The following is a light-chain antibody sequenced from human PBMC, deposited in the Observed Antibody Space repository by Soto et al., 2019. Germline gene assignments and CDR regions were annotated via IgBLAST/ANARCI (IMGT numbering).Light chain of an antibody. CDR2: GAS. CDR1: QSGSI. V-gene: IGKV3-15*01. Sequence: EIVVTQSPATLSVSPGERATLSCRASQSGSIAWYQQKLGQAPRLLIYGASTRATGIPARFSGSGSGTEFKHTIRNLQSEDFAVYYCQHYDKWHAMYTFGQGTKLEIK. J-gene: IGKJ2*01. CDR3: QHYDKWHAMYT.